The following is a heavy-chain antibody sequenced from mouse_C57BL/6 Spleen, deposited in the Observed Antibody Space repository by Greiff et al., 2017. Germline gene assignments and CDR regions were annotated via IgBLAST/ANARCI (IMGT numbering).Heavy chain of an antibody. CDR2: ISYSGST. D-gene: IGHD2-4*01. CDR1: GYSITSGYD. Sequence: EVQLVESGPGMVKPSQSLSLTCTVTGYSITSGYDWHWIRHFPGNKLEWMGYISYSGSTNYNPSLKSRISITHDTSKNHFFLKLNSVTTEDTATYYCAREGDYALYFDYWGQGTTLTVSS. CDR3: AREGDYALYFDY. V-gene: IGHV3-1*01. J-gene: IGHJ2*01.